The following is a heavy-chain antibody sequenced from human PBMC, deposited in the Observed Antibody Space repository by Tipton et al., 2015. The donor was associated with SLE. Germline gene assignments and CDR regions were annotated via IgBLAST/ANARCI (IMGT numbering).Heavy chain of an antibody. J-gene: IGHJ4*02. Sequence: SLRLSCATSGFSFSYFGMHWVRQAPGKGLEWVAFIRYDGANQYYADSVKGRFTISRDNSKNTVYLQMNSLRDGDTAVYYCARSAGWRAYFDSWGQGTLVTVSS. CDR1: GFSFSYFG. CDR2: IRYDGANQ. D-gene: IGHD3-9*01. V-gene: IGHV3-30*02. CDR3: ARSAGWRAYFDS.